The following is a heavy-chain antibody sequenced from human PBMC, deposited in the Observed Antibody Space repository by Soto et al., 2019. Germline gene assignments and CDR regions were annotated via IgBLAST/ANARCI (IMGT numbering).Heavy chain of an antibody. D-gene: IGHD2-15*01. J-gene: IGHJ6*02. CDR3: ARDHNFGFILYAMDV. CDR2: INPSSGRT. CDR1: GYTFTSYS. Sequence: ASVKVSCKASGYTFTSYSMHWVRQAPGQGLEWMGIINPSSGRTSYAQNFQGRVTMTSDTSTSIVYMEMSSLKSEDTAVYYCARDHNFGFILYAMDVWGQGTRVTFSS. V-gene: IGHV1-46*01.